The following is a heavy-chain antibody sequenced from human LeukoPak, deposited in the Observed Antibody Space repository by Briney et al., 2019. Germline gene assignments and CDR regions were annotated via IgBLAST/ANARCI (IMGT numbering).Heavy chain of an antibody. J-gene: IGHJ6*03. CDR1: GGSFSGYY. D-gene: IGHD3-22*01. CDR2: MNPSGST. Sequence: SETLSLTCAVYGGSFSGYYWTWIRQTPEKGLEWIGEMNPSGSTSYNPSLKSRVTISVDTSKNQFSLELSSVTAADTAVYYCARGRQDVTMIVVDMTAVSYYLDVWGKGTTVTVS. V-gene: IGHV4-34*01. CDR3: ARGRQDVTMIVVDMTAVSYYLDV.